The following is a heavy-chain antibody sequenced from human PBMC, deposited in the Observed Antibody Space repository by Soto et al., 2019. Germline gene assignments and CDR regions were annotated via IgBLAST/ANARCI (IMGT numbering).Heavy chain of an antibody. CDR1: GFTFISYS. J-gene: IGHJ6*02. Sequence: PGGSLRLSCAASGFTFISYSMNWVRQAPGKGLEWVSSISSSSSYIYYADSVKGRFTISRDNAKNSLYLQMNSLRAEDTAVYYCATGSYGSGSSNGYYGMDVWGQGTTVTVSS. CDR2: ISSSSSYI. D-gene: IGHD3-10*01. CDR3: ATGSYGSGSSNGYYGMDV. V-gene: IGHV3-21*01.